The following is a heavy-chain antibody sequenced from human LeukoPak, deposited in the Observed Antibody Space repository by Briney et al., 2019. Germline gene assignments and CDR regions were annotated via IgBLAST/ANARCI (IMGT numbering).Heavy chain of an antibody. J-gene: IGHJ3*02. CDR3: ARDGEQLVNDAFDI. CDR1: GFTFSSYW. CDR2: IKQDGSEK. Sequence: GGSLRLSCAASGFTFSSYWMSWVRQAPGKGLEWVANIKQDGSEKYYVDSVKGRFTISRDNAKNSLYLQMNSLRAEDTAVYYCARDGEQLVNDAFDIWGQGTMVTVSS. D-gene: IGHD6-6*01. V-gene: IGHV3-7*01.